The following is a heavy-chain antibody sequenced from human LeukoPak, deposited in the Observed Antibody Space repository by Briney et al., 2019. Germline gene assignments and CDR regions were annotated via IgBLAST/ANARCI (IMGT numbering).Heavy chain of an antibody. CDR1: GGSISSSSYY. D-gene: IGHD3-22*01. V-gene: IGHV4-39*01. CDR3: ARALPGLSFDI. J-gene: IGHJ3*02. Sequence: SETLSLTCTVSGGSISSSSYYWGWIRQPPGKGLERIGSIYYSGSTYYNPSLKSRVTISVDTSKNQFSLKLSSVTAADTAVYYCARALPGLSFDIWGQGTMVTVSS. CDR2: IYYSGST.